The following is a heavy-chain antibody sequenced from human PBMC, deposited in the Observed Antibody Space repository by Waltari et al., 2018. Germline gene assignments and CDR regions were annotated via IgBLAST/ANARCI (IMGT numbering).Heavy chain of an antibody. D-gene: IGHD3-22*01. CDR3: ARLHSGSADY. J-gene: IGHJ4*02. V-gene: IGHV4-38-2*01. CDR1: GYSISSGYY. Sequence: QVQLQESGPGLVKPSETLSLTCAVSGYSISSGYYWGWIRQPPGKGLEWIGSIDHSGSTYYNPSLKSRVTISVDTSKNQFSLKLSSVTAADTAVYYCARLHSGSADYWGQGTLVTVSS. CDR2: IDHSGST.